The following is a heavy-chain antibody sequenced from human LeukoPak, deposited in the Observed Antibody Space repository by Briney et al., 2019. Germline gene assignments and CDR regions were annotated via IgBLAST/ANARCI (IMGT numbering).Heavy chain of an antibody. Sequence: KPSETLSLTCTVSGGSISSYYWSWIRQPPGRGLEWIGYIYHSGGTSYNPSLKSRVTISVDTSKNQFSLKLSSVTAADTAVYYCARDQTDIAAAGKNWFDPWGQGTLVTVSS. CDR3: ARDQTDIAAAGKNWFDP. CDR2: IYHSGGT. CDR1: GGSISSYY. J-gene: IGHJ5*02. D-gene: IGHD6-13*01. V-gene: IGHV4-59*01.